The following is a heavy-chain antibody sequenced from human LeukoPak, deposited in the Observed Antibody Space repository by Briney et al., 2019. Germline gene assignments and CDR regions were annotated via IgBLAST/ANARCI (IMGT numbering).Heavy chain of an antibody. D-gene: IGHD3-10*01. V-gene: IGHV3-23*01. CDR3: AKDPRFMVRGALNWFDP. CDR1: GFTFSTYA. CDR2: ISGSGVHP. J-gene: IGHJ5*02. Sequence: GGSLRLSCEASGFTFSTYAMSWVRQAPGRGLEWVSSISGSGVHPYYADSVKGRFTISKDNTKNTLFLQMNSLRAEDTAVYYCAKDPRFMVRGALNWFDPWGQGTLVTVSS.